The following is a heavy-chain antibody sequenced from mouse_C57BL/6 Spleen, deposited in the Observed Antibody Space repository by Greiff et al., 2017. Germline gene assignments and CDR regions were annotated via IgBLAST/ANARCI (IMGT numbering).Heavy chain of an antibody. J-gene: IGHJ4*01. Sequence: EVQLQESGPGLAKPSQTPSLTCSVTGYSITSDYWNWIRKFPGTKLEYMGYISYSGSTYYNPSLKSRISITRDTSKNQYYLQLTSVTTDNTAPEYCARYYLANGYPGAMDYWGQGTSVTVSS. CDR2: ISYSGST. V-gene: IGHV3-8*01. CDR3: ARYYLANGYPGAMDY. D-gene: IGHD2-2*01. CDR1: GYSITSDY.